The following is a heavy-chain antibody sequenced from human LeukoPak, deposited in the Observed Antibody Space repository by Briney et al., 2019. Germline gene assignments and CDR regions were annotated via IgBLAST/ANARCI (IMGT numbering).Heavy chain of an antibody. D-gene: IGHD3-16*01. V-gene: IGHV3-23*01. CDR1: GFTFSNYA. CDR2: INRSGAGT. Sequence: GGSLRLSCAASGFTFSNYAMTWVRQAPGKGLEWVSTINRSGAGTYYADSVKGRFTISRDNSKNTLYLQMNSLRVEDTALYHCAREGPLGTYKGFDYWGQGTLVTVSS. CDR3: AREGPLGTYKGFDY. J-gene: IGHJ4*02.